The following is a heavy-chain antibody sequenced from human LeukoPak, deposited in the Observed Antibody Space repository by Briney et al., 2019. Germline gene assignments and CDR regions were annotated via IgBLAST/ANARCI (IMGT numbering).Heavy chain of an antibody. CDR2: IYYSGST. D-gene: IGHD6-19*01. CDR1: GGSISSYY. Sequence: SETLSLTCTVSGGSISSYYWSWIRQPPGKGLEWIGYIYYSGSTNYNPSLKSRVTISVDTSENQFSLKLSSVTAADTAVYYCARAHSSGRTFDYWGQGTLVTVSS. CDR3: ARAHSSGRTFDY. J-gene: IGHJ4*02. V-gene: IGHV4-59*01.